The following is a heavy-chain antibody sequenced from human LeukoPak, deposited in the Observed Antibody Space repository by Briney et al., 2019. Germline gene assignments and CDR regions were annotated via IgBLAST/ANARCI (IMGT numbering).Heavy chain of an antibody. V-gene: IGHV3-21*01. D-gene: IGHD6-19*01. Sequence: GGSLRLSCAGSGFTFSSFNMKWVRQAPGKGLEWVSSISTSSSYIYYADSVKGRFTISRDNPKNSLYLQMNSLRADDTAVYYCARVRSSGWYDDYFDYWGQGTLVTVSS. J-gene: IGHJ4*02. CDR2: ISTSSSYI. CDR3: ARVRSSGWYDDYFDY. CDR1: GFTFSSFN.